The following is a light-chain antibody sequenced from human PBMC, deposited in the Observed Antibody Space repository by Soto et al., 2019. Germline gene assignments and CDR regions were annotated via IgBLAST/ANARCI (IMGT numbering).Light chain of an antibody. CDR3: QSYDKALTAYV. V-gene: IGLV1-40*01. CDR1: SSNIGAGYD. Sequence: QSVLTQPPSASGAPGQRVTISCTGSSSNIGAGYDVHWYHQLPGTAPKLLVSTDNHRPSGVPDRLSASKSGASASLAITGLQAEDEAHYYCQSYDKALTAYVFGTGTKLTVL. CDR2: TDN. J-gene: IGLJ1*01.